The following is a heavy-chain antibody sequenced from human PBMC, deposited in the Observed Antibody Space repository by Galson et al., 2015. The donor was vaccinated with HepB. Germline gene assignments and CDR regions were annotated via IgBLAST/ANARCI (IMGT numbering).Heavy chain of an antibody. J-gene: IGHJ3*02. V-gene: IGHV7-4-1*02. CDR2: INTNTGNP. Sequence: SVKVSCKASGYTFTSYAMNWVRQAPGQGLEWMGWINTNTGNPTYAQGFTGRFVFSLDTSVSTAYLQISSLKAEDTAVYYCARDPADYDTEDAFDIWGQGTMVTVSS. D-gene: IGHD3-9*01. CDR3: ARDPADYDTEDAFDI. CDR1: GYTFTSYA.